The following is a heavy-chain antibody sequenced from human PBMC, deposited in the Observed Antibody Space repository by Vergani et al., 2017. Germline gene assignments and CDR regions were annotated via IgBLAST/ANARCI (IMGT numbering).Heavy chain of an antibody. D-gene: IGHD3-22*01. CDR2: IIPIFGTA. J-gene: IGHJ6*03. CDR3: ARYYYDSSGYRPDYYYYMDV. CDR1: GGTFSSYA. Sequence: QVQLVQSGAEVKKPGSSVKVSCKASGGTFSSYAISWVRQAPGQGLEWMGGIIPIFGTAHYAQKFQGRVTITADESTSTAYMELSSLRSEDTAVYYCARYYYDSSGYRPDYYYYMDVWGKGTTVTVAS. V-gene: IGHV1-69*01.